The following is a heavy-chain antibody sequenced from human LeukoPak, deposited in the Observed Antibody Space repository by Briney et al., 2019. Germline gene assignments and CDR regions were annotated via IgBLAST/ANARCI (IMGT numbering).Heavy chain of an antibody. J-gene: IGHJ4*02. V-gene: IGHV1-18*01. CDR1: GYNFFSYG. D-gene: IGHD1-26*01. Sequence: ASVKVSXKASGYNFFSYGITWVRQAPGQGLEWMGWVSAYADNTNYVQKFQGRVTMTTDTSTSTAYMALRSLRSDDTAVYYCARDCIGCHGFDSWGQGTLVTVSS. CDR2: VSAYADNT. CDR3: ARDCIGCHGFDS.